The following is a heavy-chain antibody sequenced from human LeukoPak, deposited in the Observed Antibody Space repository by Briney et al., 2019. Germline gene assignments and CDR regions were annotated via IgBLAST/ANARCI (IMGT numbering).Heavy chain of an antibody. CDR3: ARELAAAGGLGVYYYYYGMDV. V-gene: IGHV3-21*01. D-gene: IGHD6-13*01. CDR1: GFTFSSYY. J-gene: IGHJ6*02. Sequence: GGSLRLSCAASGFTFSSYYMSWVRQAPGKGLEWVSSISSGSSYMFYADSVRGRFTISRDNAKNSLYLQMNSLRAEDTAVYYCARELAAAGGLGVYYYYYGMDVWGQGTTVTVSS. CDR2: ISSGSSYM.